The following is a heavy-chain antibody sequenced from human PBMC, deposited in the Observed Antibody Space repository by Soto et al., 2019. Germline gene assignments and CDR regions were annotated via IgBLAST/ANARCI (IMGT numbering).Heavy chain of an antibody. Sequence: QVQLQESGPGLVKPSETLSLTCTVSGGSISSYYWSWIRQPPGKGLEWIGYIYYSGSTNYNPSLNTPVTLSADPSKNQVSLKLSSVTAADTAVYYCARAAAYYDYVWGSYRSVSWFDPWGQGTLVTVSS. J-gene: IGHJ5*02. CDR2: IYYSGST. CDR1: GGSISSYY. D-gene: IGHD3-16*02. CDR3: ARAAAYYDYVWGSYRSVSWFDP. V-gene: IGHV4-59*01.